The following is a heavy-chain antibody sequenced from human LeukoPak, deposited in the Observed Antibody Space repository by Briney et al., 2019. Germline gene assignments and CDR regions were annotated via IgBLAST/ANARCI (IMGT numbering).Heavy chain of an antibody. V-gene: IGHV4-59*02. CDR1: GGSVSSYY. J-gene: IGHJ4*02. D-gene: IGHD6-19*01. Sequence: SETLSLTCTVSGGSVSSYYWSWIRQTPGKGLEWIGYIYYTGSTNYSPPLRSRVSISVDTWKNQFSLSLSSVTAADTAVYYCARGPGSGWYYFDSWGQGTLITVSS. CDR2: IYYTGST. CDR3: ARGPGSGWYYFDS.